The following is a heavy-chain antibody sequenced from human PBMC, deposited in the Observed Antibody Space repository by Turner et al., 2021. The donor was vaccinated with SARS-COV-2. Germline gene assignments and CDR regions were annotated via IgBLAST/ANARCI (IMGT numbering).Heavy chain of an antibody. CDR1: GFTFSSYA. J-gene: IGHJ4*02. Sequence: QVQLVESGGGVVQAGRSLSPPCAASGFTFSSYAMHWARQAPGKGLWWVAVISYDGSNKFYADSVKGRFTISRGNSKNTLYLQMNSLRAEDTAVYYCARDQEGWKFDYWGQGTLVTVSS. CDR3: ARDQEGWKFDY. V-gene: IGHV3-30*04. CDR2: ISYDGSNK. D-gene: IGHD1-1*01.